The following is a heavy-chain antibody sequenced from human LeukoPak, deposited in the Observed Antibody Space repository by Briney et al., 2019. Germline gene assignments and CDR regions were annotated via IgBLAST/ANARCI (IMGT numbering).Heavy chain of an antibody. Sequence: GGSLRLSCAASGFTYSTYWMSWVRQAPGKGLDWVANIKQDGSDKFYADSMKGRFTISRDNAKNSVYLQMDSLRVEDTAVYYCTRDYRGKDVWGRGTTVTVSS. CDR3: TRDYRGKDV. CDR1: GFTYSTYW. D-gene: IGHD3-16*02. J-gene: IGHJ6*02. V-gene: IGHV3-7*01. CDR2: IKQDGSDK.